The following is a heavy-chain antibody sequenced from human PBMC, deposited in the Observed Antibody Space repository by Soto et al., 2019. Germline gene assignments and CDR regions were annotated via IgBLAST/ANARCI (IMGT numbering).Heavy chain of an antibody. Sequence: QVQLVQSGAEVKKPGSSVKVSCKASGGTFSSYTISWVRQAPGQGLEWMGRIIPILGIANYAQKFQGRVTITADKSTSTAYMELSSLRSEDTAVYYCARGAQSIARRGAFAIWGQGTMVTVSS. CDR3: ARGAQSIARRGAFAI. V-gene: IGHV1-69*02. CDR1: GGTFSSYT. J-gene: IGHJ3*02. D-gene: IGHD6-6*01. CDR2: IIPILGIA.